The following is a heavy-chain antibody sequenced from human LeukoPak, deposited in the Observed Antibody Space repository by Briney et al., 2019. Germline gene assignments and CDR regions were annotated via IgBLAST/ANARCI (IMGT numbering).Heavy chain of an antibody. Sequence: GESLKISCKGSGYSFTSYGISWVRQAPGQGLEWMGWISAYNGNTNYAQKLQGRVTMTTDTSTSTAYMELRSLRSDDTAVYYCARDRGGAAAAGDYWGQGTLVTVSS. J-gene: IGHJ4*02. CDR1: GYSFTSYG. D-gene: IGHD6-13*01. CDR2: ISAYNGNT. V-gene: IGHV1-18*01. CDR3: ARDRGGAAAAGDY.